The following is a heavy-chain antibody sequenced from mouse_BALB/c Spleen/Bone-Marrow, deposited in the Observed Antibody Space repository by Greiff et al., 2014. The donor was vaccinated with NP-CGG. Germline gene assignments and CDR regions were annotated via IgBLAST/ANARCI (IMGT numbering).Heavy chain of an antibody. D-gene: IGHD4-1*01. CDR1: GDSTTSGY. J-gene: IGHJ3*01. V-gene: IGHV3-8*02. CDR3: ASWGFAY. CDR2: ISNSGST. Sequence: EVKLMESGPSLVKPSQTLSLTCSVTGDSTTSGYWNWIRKVPGNKLEYMGYISNSGSTYYNPSLKSRISITRDTSKNQYYLQLNSVTTEDTATYYCASWGFAYWGQGTLVTVSA.